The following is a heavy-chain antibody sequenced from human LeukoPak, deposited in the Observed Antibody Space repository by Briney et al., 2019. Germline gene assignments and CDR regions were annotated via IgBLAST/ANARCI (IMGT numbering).Heavy chain of an antibody. Sequence: SETLSLTCTVSGGSISSSSYYWGWIRQPPGKGLEWIGSIYYSGSTYYNPSLKSRVTISVDTSKNQFSLKLSSVTAADTAVYYCARGRRDGYNNYFDYWGQGTLVTVSS. CDR3: ARGRRDGYNNYFDY. V-gene: IGHV4-39*07. J-gene: IGHJ4*02. CDR2: IYYSGST. CDR1: GGSISSSSYY. D-gene: IGHD5-24*01.